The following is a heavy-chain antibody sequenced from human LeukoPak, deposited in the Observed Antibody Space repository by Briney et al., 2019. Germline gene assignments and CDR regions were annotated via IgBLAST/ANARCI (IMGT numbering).Heavy chain of an antibody. J-gene: IGHJ4*02. V-gene: IGHV3-21*01. CDR1: GFTFSNYA. CDR3: ARDLDNGDSLVDFDY. CDR2: ISSSSSYI. D-gene: IGHD4-17*01. Sequence: GGSLRLSCAASGFTFSNYAMSWVRQAPGKGLEWVSSISSSSSYIYYADSVKGRFTISRDNAKNSLYLQMNSLRAEGTAVYYCARDLDNGDSLVDFDYWGQGTLVTVSS.